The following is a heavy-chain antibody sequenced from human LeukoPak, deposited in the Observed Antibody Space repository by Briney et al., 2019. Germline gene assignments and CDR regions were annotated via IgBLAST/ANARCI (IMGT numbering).Heavy chain of an antibody. J-gene: IGHJ4*02. CDR3: ARTYSSGSSTPDY. CDR1: GGSISSGGYS. CDR2: IYHSGST. V-gene: IGHV4-30-2*01. Sequence: SQTLSLTCAVSGGSISSGGYSWSWIRQPPGKGLEWIGYIYHSGSTYYNPSLKSRVTISVDTSKNQFSLKLSSVTAADTAVYYCARTYSSGSSTPDYWGQGTLVTVSS. D-gene: IGHD6-19*01.